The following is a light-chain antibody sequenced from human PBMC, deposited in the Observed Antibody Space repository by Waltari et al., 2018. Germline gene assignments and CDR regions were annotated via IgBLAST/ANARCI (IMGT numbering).Light chain of an antibody. CDR1: SGSVSTSYY. CDR3: VLYMGSGIVV. Sequence: QTVVTQEPSFSVSPGGTVTLTCGLSSGSVSTSYYPSWYQQTPGQAPRTLIYSTNTRSSGGLCRFSGAILGNNAALTCTGAQADDESDYYCVLYMGSGIVVFGGGTKLTVL. J-gene: IGLJ2*01. CDR2: STN. V-gene: IGLV8-61*01.